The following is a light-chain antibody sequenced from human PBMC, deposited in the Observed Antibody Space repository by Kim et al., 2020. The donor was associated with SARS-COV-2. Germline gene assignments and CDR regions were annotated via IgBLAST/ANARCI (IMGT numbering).Light chain of an antibody. CDR3: QAWDSSIYV. CDR1: KLGDKS. V-gene: IGLV3-1*01. CDR2: RDN. J-gene: IGLJ1*01. Sequence: VSAGQTASITCSGDKLGDKSASWYQQKPGQSPVVVIFRDNRRPSGIPERFSGSNSGNTATLTISGTQAMDEADYYCQAWDSSIYVFGTGTKVTVL.